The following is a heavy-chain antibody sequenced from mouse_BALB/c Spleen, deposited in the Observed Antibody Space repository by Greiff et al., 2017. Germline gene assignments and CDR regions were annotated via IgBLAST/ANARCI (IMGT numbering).Heavy chain of an antibody. Sequence: EVKLQESGAELVRSGASVKLSCTASGFNIKDYYMHWVKQRPEQGLEWIGWIDPENGDTEYAPKFQGKATMTADTSSNTAYLQLSSLTSEDTAVYYCNAIWVFFDYWGQGTTLTVSS. D-gene: IGHD4-1*01. CDR1: GFNIKDYY. CDR3: NAIWVFFDY. CDR2: IDPENGDT. V-gene: IGHV14-4*02. J-gene: IGHJ2*01.